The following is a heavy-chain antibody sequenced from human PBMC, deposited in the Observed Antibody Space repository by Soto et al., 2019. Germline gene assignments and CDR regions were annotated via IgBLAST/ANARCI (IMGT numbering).Heavy chain of an antibody. CDR3: ATTRYFDWLPQYYFDY. Sequence: EVQLVESGGGLVKPGGSLRLSCAASGFTFSSYSMNWVRQAPGKGLEWVSSISSSSSYIYYADSVKGRFTISRDNAKNSPYLQMNSLRAEDTAVYYCATTRYFDWLPQYYFDYWGQGTLVTVSS. CDR2: ISSSSSYI. CDR1: GFTFSSYS. D-gene: IGHD3-9*01. J-gene: IGHJ4*02. V-gene: IGHV3-21*01.